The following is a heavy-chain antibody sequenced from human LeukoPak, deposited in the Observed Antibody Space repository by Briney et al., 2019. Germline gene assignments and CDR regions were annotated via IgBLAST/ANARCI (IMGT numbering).Heavy chain of an antibody. CDR3: ARVGEGCFDH. CDR1: GGSISSYY. Sequence: SETLSLTCTVSGGSISSYYWGWIRQPPGKGLEWIGYVYYSRNTNYNPSLKTRVTISIDTTKNQFSLRLRSVAAADTAIYYCARVGEGCFDHWGQGTLATVSS. V-gene: IGHV4-59*01. CDR2: VYYSRNT. J-gene: IGHJ4*02.